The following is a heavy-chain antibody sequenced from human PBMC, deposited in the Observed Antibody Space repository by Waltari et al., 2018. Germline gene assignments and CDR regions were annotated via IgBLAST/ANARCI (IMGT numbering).Heavy chain of an antibody. CDR2: IKSKDDGVTR. D-gene: IGHD5-12*01. CDR1: GFTFSDAW. CDR3: TTDAAIGYDLSFDF. Sequence: EVQLMESGGGLVKPGGSLRLSCAASGFTFSDAWMSWVRQATGKGLEWVGRIKSKDDGVTRDYAAPVKGRFTISRDDSKNTLYLQMNSLKTEDTALYYCTTDAAIGYDLSFDFWGQGTPVTVSS. V-gene: IGHV3-15*01. J-gene: IGHJ4*02.